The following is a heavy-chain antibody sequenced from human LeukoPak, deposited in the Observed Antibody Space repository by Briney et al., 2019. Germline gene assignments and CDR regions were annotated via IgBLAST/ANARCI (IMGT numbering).Heavy chain of an antibody. J-gene: IGHJ3*02. CDR2: IKQDGSEK. CDR3: ARDSGYCSSTSCLQDGDAFDI. D-gene: IGHD2-2*01. V-gene: IGHV3-7*01. CDR1: GFTFSSYW. Sequence: GGSLRLSCAASGFTFSSYWMSWVRQAPGKGLEWVANIKQDGSEKYYVDSVKGRFTISRDNAKNSLYLQMNSLRAEDTAVYYCARDSGYCSSTSCLQDGDAFDIWGQGTMVTVSS.